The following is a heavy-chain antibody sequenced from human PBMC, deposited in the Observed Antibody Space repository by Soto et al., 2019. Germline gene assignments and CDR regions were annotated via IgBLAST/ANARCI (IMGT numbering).Heavy chain of an antibody. D-gene: IGHD3-9*01. J-gene: IGHJ2*01. CDR2: INDRGSI. CDR3: ARESHDILTGPPWVWYFDL. V-gene: IGHV4-34*01. Sequence: QVQLQQWGAGPLRPLETLSLTCGVSGGSFSGYYWAWIRQSPGKGLEWIGEINDRGSINYNPSLKSRVSISVCTSKNHYPLNLRSVNAADTAVYYCARESHDILTGPPWVWYFDLWGRGTLVTVSS. CDR1: GGSFSGYY.